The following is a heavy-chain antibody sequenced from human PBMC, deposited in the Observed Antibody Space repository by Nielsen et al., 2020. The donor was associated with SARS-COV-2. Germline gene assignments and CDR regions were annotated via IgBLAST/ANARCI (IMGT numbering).Heavy chain of an antibody. Sequence: GGSLRLSCAASGFTFSDYYMSWIRQAPGKGLEWVSSISSSSSYIYYADSVKGRFTISRDNAKNSLYLQMNSLRAEDTAVYYCARVYSSSWLRYYYYGMDVWGQGTTVTVSS. J-gene: IGHJ6*02. V-gene: IGHV3-11*06. D-gene: IGHD6-13*01. CDR3: ARVYSSSWLRYYYYGMDV. CDR1: GFTFSDYY. CDR2: ISSSSSYI.